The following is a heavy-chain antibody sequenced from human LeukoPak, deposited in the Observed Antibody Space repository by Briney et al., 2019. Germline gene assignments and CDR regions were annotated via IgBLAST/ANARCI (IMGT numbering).Heavy chain of an antibody. V-gene: IGHV4-39*01. CDR1: GGSISSSNYH. J-gene: IGHJ5*02. CDR3: VRQVAYGSMYWFDP. Sequence: PSETLSLTCTVSGGSISSSNYHWGWIRQPPGKGLEWIGTMYYSGNTYYNPSLKSRVTISVDTSKNQFSLKLSSVTAADTAVYYCVRQVAYGSMYWFDPWGQGTLVTVSS. D-gene: IGHD2-8*02. CDR2: MYYSGNT.